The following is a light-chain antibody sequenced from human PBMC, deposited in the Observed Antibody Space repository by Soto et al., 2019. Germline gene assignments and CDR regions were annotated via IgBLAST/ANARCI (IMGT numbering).Light chain of an antibody. CDR3: QQRNVWPPIT. Sequence: EVVLTQSPATLSLSPGERATLSCRASQSLRTSLAWYQQKPGQAPRLVIFDASNRANGVPARFGGSGSGTDFTLTINSLEPEDFAVYYCQQRNVWPPITFGQGTRLEIK. CDR2: DAS. CDR1: QSLRTS. V-gene: IGKV3-11*01. J-gene: IGKJ5*01.